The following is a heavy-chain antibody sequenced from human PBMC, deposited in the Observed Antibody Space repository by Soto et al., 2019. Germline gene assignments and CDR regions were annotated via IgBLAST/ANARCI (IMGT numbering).Heavy chain of an antibody. V-gene: IGHV4-59*01. Sequence: SETLSLTCAVSGGSINSYYWSWIRQPPGKGLEWIGYIYYSGSTNYNPSLKSRVTISVDTSKNQFSLKLRSVTGADTAVYYCARRYGGNFDYWGQGTLVTVSS. CDR2: IYYSGST. J-gene: IGHJ4*02. CDR3: ARRYGGNFDY. D-gene: IGHD1-26*01. CDR1: GGSINSYY.